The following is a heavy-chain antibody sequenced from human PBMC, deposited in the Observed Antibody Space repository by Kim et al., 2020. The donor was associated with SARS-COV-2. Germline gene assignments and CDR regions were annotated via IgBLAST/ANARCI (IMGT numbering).Heavy chain of an antibody. CDR2: INPSGGST. CDR1: GYTFTSYY. D-gene: IGHD3-3*01. V-gene: IGHV1-46*01. Sequence: ASVKVSCKASGYTFTSYYLHWVRQAPGQGLEWMGIINPSGGSTSYAQKFQGRVTMTRDTSTSTVYMELSSLRSEDTAVYYCARSITIFGAPDYWGQGTLVTGSS. CDR3: ARSITIFGAPDY. J-gene: IGHJ4*02.